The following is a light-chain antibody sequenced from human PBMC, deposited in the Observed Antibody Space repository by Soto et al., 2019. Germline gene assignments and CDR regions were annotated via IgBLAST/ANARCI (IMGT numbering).Light chain of an antibody. CDR3: QLYGRSRRAT. CDR2: GAS. J-gene: IGKJ5*01. CDR1: QTITNDY. V-gene: IGKV3-20*01. Sequence: EIVLTHSPGTLSLSPCECASLSFSASQTITNDYLAWYQQRPGQAPRLLIYGASSRATGIPDRFSGSGSGTDFTLAISRLEPEDFAVYYCQLYGRSRRATFGQGTRLEIK.